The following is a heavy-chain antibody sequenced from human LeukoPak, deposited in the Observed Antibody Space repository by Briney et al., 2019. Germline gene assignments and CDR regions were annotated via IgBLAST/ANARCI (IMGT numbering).Heavy chain of an antibody. D-gene: IGHD3-3*01. CDR2: ISAYNGNT. J-gene: IGHJ6*02. Sequence: ASVKVSCKASGYTFTSYGISWVRQAPGQGLEWMGWISAYNGNTNYAQKLQGRVTMTTDTSTSTAYMELRGLRSDDTAVYYCARESFQAASYDFWSGYYVDYYYGMDVWGQGTTVTVSS. V-gene: IGHV1-18*01. CDR1: GYTFTSYG. CDR3: ARESFQAASYDFWSGYYVDYYYGMDV.